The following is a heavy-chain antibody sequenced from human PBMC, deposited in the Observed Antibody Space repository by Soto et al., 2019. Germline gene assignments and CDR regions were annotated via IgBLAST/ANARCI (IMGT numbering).Heavy chain of an antibody. CDR3: AADFYDSSGFRF. CDR1: GFAFDNAW. D-gene: IGHD3-22*01. J-gene: IGHJ4*02. V-gene: IGHV3-15*07. Sequence: GGSLILSCAASGFAFDNAWMNWVRQAPGKGLEWVGRIKTKTGGGTTDYGGPVKGRFTISRDDSENTLYLQMNSLKIEDTAVYYCAADFYDSSGFRFWGQGT. CDR2: IKTKTGGGTT.